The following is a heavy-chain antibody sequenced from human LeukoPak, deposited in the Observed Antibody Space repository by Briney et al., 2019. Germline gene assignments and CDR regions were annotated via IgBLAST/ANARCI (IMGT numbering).Heavy chain of an antibody. Sequence: SETLSLTCTVSGGSISSYYWSWIRQPPGKGLEWIGYIYYSGSTNYNPSLKSRVTISVDTSKNQFSLKLSSVTAADTAVYYCARVIWDGSGNYFDYWGQGTLVTVSS. CDR1: GGSISSYY. CDR3: ARVIWDGSGNYFDY. D-gene: IGHD3-10*01. J-gene: IGHJ4*02. V-gene: IGHV4-59*01. CDR2: IYYSGST.